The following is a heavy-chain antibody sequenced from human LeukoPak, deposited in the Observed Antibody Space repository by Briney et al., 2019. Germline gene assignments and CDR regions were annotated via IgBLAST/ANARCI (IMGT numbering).Heavy chain of an antibody. D-gene: IGHD3-10*01. V-gene: IGHV5-51*01. CDR3: ARDLDRMVRTLGY. CDR2: IYPGDSDT. Sequence: GASLKISCKGSGYSSTSYWIGWVRQMPEKGLEWMGIIYPGDSDTRYSPSFQGQVTISADKSISAAYLQWSSLKASDTAMYYCARDLDRMVRTLGYCGQGTLVTASS. J-gene: IGHJ4*02. CDR1: GYSSTSYW.